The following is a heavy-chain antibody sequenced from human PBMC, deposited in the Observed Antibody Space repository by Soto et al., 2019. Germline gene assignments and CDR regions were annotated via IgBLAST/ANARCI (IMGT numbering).Heavy chain of an antibody. J-gene: IGHJ5*02. D-gene: IGHD2-15*01. Sequence: PSETLSLTCTVSGGSISSYYWSWIRQPPGKGLEWIGYIYYSGSTNYNPSLKSRVTISVDTSKNQFSLKLSSVTAADTAVYYCARLRLEVVAAGIAAINNWFDPWGQGTLVTVSS. CDR1: GGSISSYY. CDR3: ARLRLEVVAAGIAAINNWFDP. V-gene: IGHV4-59*08. CDR2: IYYSGST.